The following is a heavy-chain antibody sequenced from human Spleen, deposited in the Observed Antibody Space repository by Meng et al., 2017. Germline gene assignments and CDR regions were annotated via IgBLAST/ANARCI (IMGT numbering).Heavy chain of an antibody. Sequence: QGQLVEAGAEVKKPGSSVNVSCKASGGTFSSYAISWVPQAPGQGLEGMGGINPIFGTANYAQKFQGRVTITADESTSTAYMELSSLRSEDTAVYYCARDDSSGYYSFDYWGQGTLVTASS. D-gene: IGHD3-22*01. CDR3: ARDDSSGYYSFDY. CDR2: INPIFGTA. J-gene: IGHJ4*02. V-gene: IGHV1-69*01. CDR1: GGTFSSYA.